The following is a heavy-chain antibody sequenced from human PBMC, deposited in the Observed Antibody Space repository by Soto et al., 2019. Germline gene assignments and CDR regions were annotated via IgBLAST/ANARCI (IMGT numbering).Heavy chain of an antibody. CDR1: GFTFSSYA. CDR3: ARDQRITGNRDYYYGMDV. J-gene: IGHJ6*02. Sequence: GGSLRLSCSASGFTFSSYAMHWVRQTPGKGLEWVAVISYDGSNKYYADSVKGRFTISRDNSKNTLYLQMNSLRAEDTAVYYCARDQRITGNRDYYYGMDVWGQGTTVTV. V-gene: IGHV3-30-3*01. D-gene: IGHD1-20*01. CDR2: ISYDGSNK.